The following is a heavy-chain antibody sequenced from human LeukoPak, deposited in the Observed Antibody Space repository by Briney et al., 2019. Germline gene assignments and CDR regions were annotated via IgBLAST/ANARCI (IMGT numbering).Heavy chain of an antibody. CDR1: GGSFSGYY. CDR2: INHSGSN. V-gene: IGHV4-34*01. CDR3: ARHPYYYDTSAYFVYYFDY. D-gene: IGHD3-22*01. J-gene: IGHJ4*02. Sequence: SETLSLTCAVYGGSFSGYYWSWIRQPPGKGLEWIGEINHSGSNNYNPSLKSRVTISVDTSKNQFSLKLSSVTAADTAVYYCARHPYYYDTSAYFVYYFDYWGQGTLVTVSS.